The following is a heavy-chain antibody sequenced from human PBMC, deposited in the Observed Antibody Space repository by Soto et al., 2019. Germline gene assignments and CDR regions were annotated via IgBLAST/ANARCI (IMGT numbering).Heavy chain of an antibody. J-gene: IGHJ3*02. V-gene: IGHV4-31*03. D-gene: IGHD2-15*01. CDR2: IYYSGST. CDR1: GGSISSGGYY. Sequence: SETLSLTCPVSGGSISSGGYYWSWIRQHPGKGLEWIGYIYYSGSTYYNPSLKSRVTISVDTSKNQFSLKLSSVKTEDTAVYYCTTGAVVVAATRDNDAFDIWGQGTMVTVSS. CDR3: TTGAVVVAATRDNDAFDI.